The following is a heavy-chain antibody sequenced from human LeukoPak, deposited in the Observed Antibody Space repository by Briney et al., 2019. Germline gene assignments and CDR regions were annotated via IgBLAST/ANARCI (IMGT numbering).Heavy chain of an antibody. CDR1: GFTFSSYA. Sequence: GGSLRLSCAASGFTFSSYAMSWVRQAPGKGLEWVSAISGSGGSTYYADSVKGRFTISRDNSKNTLYLQMNSLRAEDTAVYYCAKDYYDSSGYYYKYFDYWGQGTLVTVSS. V-gene: IGHV3-23*01. CDR2: ISGSGGST. CDR3: AKDYYDSSGYYYKYFDY. D-gene: IGHD3-22*01. J-gene: IGHJ4*02.